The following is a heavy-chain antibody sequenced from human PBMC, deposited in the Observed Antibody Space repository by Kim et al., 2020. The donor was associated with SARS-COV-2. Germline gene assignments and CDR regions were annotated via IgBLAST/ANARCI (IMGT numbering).Heavy chain of an antibody. CDR2: IRSSSRTI. D-gene: IGHD3-10*01. CDR3: ASLITMVREVITGHGMDV. Sequence: GGSLRLSCAASGFTFSSYSMNWVRQAPGKGLEWISYIRSSSRTIYYADFVKGRFTISRDNAKNSLYLQMNSLRDEDTAVYYCASLITMVREVITGHGMDVWGQGTTVTVSS. V-gene: IGHV3-48*02. CDR1: GFTFSSYS. J-gene: IGHJ6*02.